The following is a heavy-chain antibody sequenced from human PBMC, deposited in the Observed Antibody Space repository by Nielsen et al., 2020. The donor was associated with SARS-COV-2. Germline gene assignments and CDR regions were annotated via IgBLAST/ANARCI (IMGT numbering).Heavy chain of an antibody. Sequence: GESLKISCAASGFTFSSYAMSWVRQAPGKGLEWVSAISGSGGSTYYADSVKGRFTISRDNSKNTLYLQMNSLRAEDTAVYYCAKDLEGDWFDPWGQGTLVTVSS. CDR2: ISGSGGST. D-gene: IGHD3-3*01. V-gene: IGHV3-23*01. J-gene: IGHJ5*02. CDR3: AKDLEGDWFDP. CDR1: GFTFSSYA.